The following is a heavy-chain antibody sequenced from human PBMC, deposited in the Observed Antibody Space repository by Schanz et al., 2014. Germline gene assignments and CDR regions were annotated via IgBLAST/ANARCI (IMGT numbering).Heavy chain of an antibody. V-gene: IGHV1-69*04. CDR1: GGTFSSYT. J-gene: IGHJ5*02. Sequence: QVQLVQSGAEVKKPGSSVKVSCKASGGTFSSYTISWVRQAPGQGLEWMGRIIPIPDITNYAQKFQGRVTIPADKSTSTAYMDLSGLTSDDTAVYYCAREKGHGYSGCSWGQGTLLAVSS. CDR3: AREKGHGYSGCS. D-gene: IGHD5-12*01. CDR2: IIPIPDIT.